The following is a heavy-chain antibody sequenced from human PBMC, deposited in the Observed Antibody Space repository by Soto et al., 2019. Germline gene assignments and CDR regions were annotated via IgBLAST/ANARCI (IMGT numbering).Heavy chain of an antibody. D-gene: IGHD4-17*01. CDR3: ARGPREVTTSYYYGMDV. J-gene: IGHJ6*02. V-gene: IGHV1-3*01. Sequence: ASVKVSCKASGGTFSSYAMHWVRQAPGQRLEWMGWINAGNGNTKYSQKFQGRVTITRDTSASTAYMELSSLRSEDTAVYYCARGPREVTTSYYYGMDVWGQGTTVTVSS. CDR1: GGTFSSYA. CDR2: INAGNGNT.